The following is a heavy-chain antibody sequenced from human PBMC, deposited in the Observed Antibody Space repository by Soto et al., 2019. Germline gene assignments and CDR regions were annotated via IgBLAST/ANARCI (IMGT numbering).Heavy chain of an antibody. V-gene: IGHV3-23*01. CDR1: GFTFINYA. CDR3: AKDTYSSSWYF. CDR2: ISNRGSDT. J-gene: IGHJ4*02. Sequence: GGSLRLSCAGSGFTFINYAMTWVRQAPGKGLEWVSSISNRGSDTYYVDSVKGRFTISRDNSKNTLYLQMNSLRAEDTAVYYCAKDTYSSSWYFWGQGTLVTVSS. D-gene: IGHD6-13*01.